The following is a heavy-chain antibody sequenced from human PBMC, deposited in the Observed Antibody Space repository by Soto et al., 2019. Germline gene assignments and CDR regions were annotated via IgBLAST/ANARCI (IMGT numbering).Heavy chain of an antibody. D-gene: IGHD3-10*01. V-gene: IGHV1-18*01. Sequence: QAQLVQSGAEMKKPGASVKVSCKASGYTLSNYGISWVRQAPGQGLEWMGWSSTYNGNTKYAKKFQGRVTMTTDTSTSTAYMELRSLRSDDTAVYYCVRGGGGFASDYHYYHMDVWGKGTTVTVSS. J-gene: IGHJ6*03. CDR2: SSTYNGNT. CDR1: GYTLSNYG. CDR3: VRGGGGFASDYHYYHMDV.